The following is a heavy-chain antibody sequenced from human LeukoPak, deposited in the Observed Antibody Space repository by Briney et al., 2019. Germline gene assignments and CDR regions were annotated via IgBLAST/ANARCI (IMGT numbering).Heavy chain of an antibody. CDR2: IRGSGVST. CDR3: AKRQGSSASCYDY. CDR1: GFNFISYS. V-gene: IGHV3-23*01. Sequence: GGSLRLSCAASGFNFISYSMSWVRQAPGKGLEWVSVIRGSGVSTYYADSVKGRFTISRDNSKNTLYLQINNLRAEDTAIYYCAKRQGSSASCYDYWGQGTLVTVSS. J-gene: IGHJ4*02. D-gene: IGHD2-2*01.